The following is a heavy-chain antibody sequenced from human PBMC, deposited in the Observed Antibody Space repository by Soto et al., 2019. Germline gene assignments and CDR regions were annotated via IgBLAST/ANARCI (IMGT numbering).Heavy chain of an antibody. CDR3: ARDGPYSSSDGGYYYGMDV. Sequence: XGSLRLSCAAAGFTFSSYGMHWVRQAPGKGLEWVAVIWYDGSNKYYADSVKGRFTISRDNSKSTLYLQMNSLRAEDTAVYYCARDGPYSSSDGGYYYGMDVWGQGTTVTVSS. V-gene: IGHV3-33*01. D-gene: IGHD6-13*01. J-gene: IGHJ6*02. CDR1: GFTFSSYG. CDR2: IWYDGSNK.